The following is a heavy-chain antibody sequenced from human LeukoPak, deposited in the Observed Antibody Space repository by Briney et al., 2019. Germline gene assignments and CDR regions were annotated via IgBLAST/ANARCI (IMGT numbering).Heavy chain of an antibody. CDR3: ARVNLNAFDV. CDR1: GDSISSFY. D-gene: IGHD1-7*01. V-gene: IGHV4-59*01. Sequence: PSETLSLTCTVSGDSISSFYWSWIRQPPGKGLEWIGYIYYSGSTNYNPSLQSRVSISLATSKNQFSLKLSSVTTADTAVYYCARVNLNAFDVWGQGTLVTVSS. J-gene: IGHJ3*01. CDR2: IYYSGST.